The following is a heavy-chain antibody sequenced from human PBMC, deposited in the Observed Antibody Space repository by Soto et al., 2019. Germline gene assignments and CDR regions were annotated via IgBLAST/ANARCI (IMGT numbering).Heavy chain of an antibody. J-gene: IGHJ3*02. D-gene: IGHD2-2*01. CDR1: GYTFTSYA. CDR3: AREVVPAAIFWSFDI. Sequence: ASVKVSCTASGYTFTSYAMHWVRQAPGQRLEWMGWINAGNGNTKYSQKFQGRVTITRDTSAGTAYMELSSLRSEDTAVYYCAREVVPAAIFWSFDIWGQGTMVTV. V-gene: IGHV1-3*01. CDR2: INAGNGNT.